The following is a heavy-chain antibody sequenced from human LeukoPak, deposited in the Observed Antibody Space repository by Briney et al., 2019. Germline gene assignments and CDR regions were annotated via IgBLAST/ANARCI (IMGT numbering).Heavy chain of an antibody. V-gene: IGHV3-11*04. J-gene: IGHJ4*02. D-gene: IGHD6-6*01. CDR1: GFTFSDSY. Sequence: GGSLRLSCAASGFTFSDSYMTWIRQAPGKGLEWVSYISNSGSSIYYADSVKGRFTTSRDNAKSSLYLQMNSLRAEDTAVYYCARDLTWYSSSSTDAGYWGQGTLVTVSS. CDR2: ISNSGSSI. CDR3: ARDLTWYSSSSTDAGY.